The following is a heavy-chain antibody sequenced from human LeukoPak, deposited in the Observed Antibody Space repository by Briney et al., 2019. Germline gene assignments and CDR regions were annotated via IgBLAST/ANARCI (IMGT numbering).Heavy chain of an antibody. Sequence: SETLSLTCSVSDDSISDYYWCWIRQPPGRGLEWIGYTRYGGTTSQNPSLKSRVTTSVDTSKNRLTLRLTSVTAADTAVYYCASGSGIHAWNLQHWGQGTLVTVSS. D-gene: IGHD1-1*01. J-gene: IGHJ1*01. CDR2: TRYGGTT. V-gene: IGHV4-59*01. CDR1: DDSISDYY. CDR3: ASGSGIHAWNLQH.